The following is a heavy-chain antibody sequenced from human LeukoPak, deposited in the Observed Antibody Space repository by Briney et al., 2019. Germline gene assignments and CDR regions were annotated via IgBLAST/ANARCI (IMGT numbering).Heavy chain of an antibody. CDR2: IWYDGSNK. Sequence: PGGSLRLSCAASGFTFSSYGMHWVRQAPGKGLEWVAVIWYDGSNKYYADSVKGRFTISRDNAKNSLYLQMNSLRAEGTAVYYCARIIAVAGTGFFDYWGQGTLVTVSS. V-gene: IGHV3-33*03. D-gene: IGHD6-19*01. J-gene: IGHJ4*02. CDR3: ARIIAVAGTGFFDY. CDR1: GFTFSSYG.